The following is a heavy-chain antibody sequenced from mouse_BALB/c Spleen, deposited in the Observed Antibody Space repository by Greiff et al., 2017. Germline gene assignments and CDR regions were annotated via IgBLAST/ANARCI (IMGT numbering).Heavy chain of an antibody. CDR2: IWAGGST. J-gene: IGHJ4*01. CDR3: ARSTMITTGYAMDY. V-gene: IGHV2-9*02. D-gene: IGHD2-4*01. Sequence: QVQLKESGPGLVAPSQSLSITCTVSGFSLSRYSVHWVRQPPGKGLEWLGVIWAGGSTNYNSALMSRLSISKDNSKSQVFLKMNSLQTDDTAMYYCARSTMITTGYAMDYWGQGTSVTVSS. CDR1: GFSLSRYS.